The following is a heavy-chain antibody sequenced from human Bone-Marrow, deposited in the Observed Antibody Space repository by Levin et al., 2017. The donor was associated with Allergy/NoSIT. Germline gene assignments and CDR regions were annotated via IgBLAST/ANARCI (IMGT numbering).Heavy chain of an antibody. CDR1: GYTLTELS. V-gene: IGHV1-24*01. CDR3: ATDYQQWLALDY. CDR2: FDPEDGET. D-gene: IGHD6-19*01. J-gene: IGHJ4*02. Sequence: GESLKISCKVSGYTLTELSMHWVRQAPGKGLEWMGGFDPEDGETIYAQKFQGRVTMTEDTSTDTAYMELSSLRSEDTAVYYCATDYQQWLALDYWGQGTLVTVSS.